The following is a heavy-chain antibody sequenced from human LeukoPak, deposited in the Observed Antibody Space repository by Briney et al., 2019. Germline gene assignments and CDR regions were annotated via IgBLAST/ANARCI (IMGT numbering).Heavy chain of an antibody. D-gene: IGHD3-10*01. V-gene: IGHV4-59*01. CDR2: IYYSGST. CDR3: AREGLWFAAFDI. CDR1: GGSISSYY. J-gene: IGHJ3*02. Sequence: SETLSLTCTVSGGSISSYYWSWIRQPPGKGLEWIGYIYYSGSTNYNPSLKSRVTISVDTSKNQFSLKLSSVTAADTAVYYCAREGLWFAAFDIWGQGTMVTVSS.